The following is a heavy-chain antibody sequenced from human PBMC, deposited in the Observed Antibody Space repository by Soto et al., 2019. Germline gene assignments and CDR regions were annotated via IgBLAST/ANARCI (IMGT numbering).Heavy chain of an antibody. CDR2: ISYDGSNK. Sequence: QVQLVESGGGVVQPGRSLRLSCAASGFTFSSYAMHWVRQAPGKGLEWVAVISYDGSNKYYADSVKGRFTISRDNSKNXXDLQMNSLRAEDTAVYYCARDRPDCSGGSCYSFDYWGQGTLVTVSS. D-gene: IGHD2-15*01. V-gene: IGHV3-30-3*01. J-gene: IGHJ4*02. CDR1: GFTFSSYA. CDR3: ARDRPDCSGGSCYSFDY.